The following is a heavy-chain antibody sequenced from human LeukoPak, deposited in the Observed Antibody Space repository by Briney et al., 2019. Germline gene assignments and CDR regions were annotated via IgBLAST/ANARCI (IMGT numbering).Heavy chain of an antibody. CDR3: SRDRWHCRVNCDSVYYYSLDV. CDR2: INPGNGDT. Sequence: ASVKVSCKASGYMFTNYAVQWVRQAPGQRFEWLGWINPGNGDTRYSQKFQGRVTITGDTPATTVYMELNSLTAEDTAVYYCSRDRWHCRVNCDSVYYYSLDVWGQGTTVAVSS. CDR1: GYMFTNYA. J-gene: IGHJ6*02. V-gene: IGHV1-3*01. D-gene: IGHD1-1*01.